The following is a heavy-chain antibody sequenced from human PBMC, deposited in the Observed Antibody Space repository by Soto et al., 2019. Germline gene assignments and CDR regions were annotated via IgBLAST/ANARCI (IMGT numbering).Heavy chain of an antibody. Sequence: GASVKVSCKVSGGTFSSYALSWVRQAPGQGLEWLGGIIPLFESANYAQKFQDRVTITADESTSTAYMELSSLRSDDTAVYYCARDADYGDYDVRNFRQPSDYWGQGTLVTVSS. D-gene: IGHD4-17*01. J-gene: IGHJ4*02. CDR3: ARDADYGDYDVRNFRQPSDY. CDR2: IIPLFESA. V-gene: IGHV1-69*13. CDR1: GGTFSSYA.